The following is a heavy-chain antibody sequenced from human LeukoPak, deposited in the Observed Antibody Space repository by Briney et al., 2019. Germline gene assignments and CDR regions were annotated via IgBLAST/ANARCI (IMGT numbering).Heavy chain of an antibody. V-gene: IGHV3-30*01. D-gene: IGHD3-9*01. CDR3: ARDKNTLPYYDILTGPNYCFDP. Sequence: GGSLRLSCAASGFTFSSYAMHWVRQAPGKGLGWVAVISYDGSNKYYADSVKGRFTISRDNSKNKLYLQMNSLRAEDTAVYYCARDKNTLPYYDILTGPNYCFDPWGQGTLVTVSS. CDR2: ISYDGSNK. CDR1: GFTFSSYA. J-gene: IGHJ5*02.